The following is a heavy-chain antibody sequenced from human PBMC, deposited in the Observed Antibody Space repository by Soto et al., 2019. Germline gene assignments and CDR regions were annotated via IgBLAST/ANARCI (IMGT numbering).Heavy chain of an antibody. J-gene: IGHJ5*02. Sequence: SETLTLTCAVYGGSFSGYYWSWIRQPPGKGLEWIGEITHSGSTNYNPSLKSRVTISVDTSKNQFSLKLSSVTAADTAVYYCARLSRIAAAGTNWFDPWGQGTLVTVSS. CDR2: ITHSGST. D-gene: IGHD6-13*01. V-gene: IGHV4-34*01. CDR3: ARLSRIAAAGTNWFDP. CDR1: GGSFSGYY.